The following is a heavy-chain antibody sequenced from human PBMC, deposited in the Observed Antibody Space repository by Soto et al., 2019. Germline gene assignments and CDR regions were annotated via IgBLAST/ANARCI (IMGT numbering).Heavy chain of an antibody. J-gene: IGHJ4*02. CDR1: GFTFSTHA. CDR2: VSFDGSNK. CDR3: ARDQTGITTAGGGRIDH. Sequence: QVQLVESGGGVVQPGRSLRLSCAPSGFTFSTHAMHWVRQAPGKGLECVAIVSFDGSNKYYADSVKGRFTISRDNSKNTLYLQMSGLTPEDTAFYYCARDQTGITTAGGGRIDHWGQGTLVTVSS. V-gene: IGHV3-30-3*01. D-gene: IGHD6-13*01.